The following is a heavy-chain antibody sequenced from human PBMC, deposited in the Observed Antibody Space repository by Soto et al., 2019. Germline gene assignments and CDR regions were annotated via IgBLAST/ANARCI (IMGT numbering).Heavy chain of an antibody. CDR1: GFTFSTYA. D-gene: IGHD2-8*01. CDR3: AGRYCTNGVCYTNYYSDIAV. V-gene: IGHV3-23*01. CDR2: ITTRGGNT. Sequence: EVQLLESGGGLVQHGGSLSLSCAASGFTFSTYALSWVRQAQGQGLEWVSTITTRGGNTYYPDSVQGRFTISRDNSKNTLHLQMNSLRAEDTAVYYCAGRYCTNGVCYTNYYSDIAVWGKGATGTVSS. J-gene: IGHJ6*03.